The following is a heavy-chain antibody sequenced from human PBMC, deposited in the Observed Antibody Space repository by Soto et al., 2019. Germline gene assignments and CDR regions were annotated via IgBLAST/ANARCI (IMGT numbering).Heavy chain of an antibody. J-gene: IGHJ5*02. Sequence: YSWNWIRQPPGKGLEWIGNIYHSGSTYYNPSLKSRVTLSVDTSKNQFSLKLDSVTAADTAVYYCAREGRAQNWIDPWGQGTLVTVSS. V-gene: IGHV4-30-2*01. CDR2: IYHSGST. CDR1: YS. CDR3: AREGRAQNWIDP.